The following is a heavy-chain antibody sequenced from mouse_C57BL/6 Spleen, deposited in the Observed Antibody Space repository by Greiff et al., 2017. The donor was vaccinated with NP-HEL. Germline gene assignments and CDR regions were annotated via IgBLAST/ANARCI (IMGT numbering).Heavy chain of an antibody. CDR2: IYPGDGDT. CDR1: GYAFSSYW. V-gene: IGHV1-80*01. CDR3: ARFITTVVATRAMDY. Sequence: QVQLQQSGAELVKPGASVKISCKASGYAFSSYWMNWVKQRPGKGLEWIGQIYPGDGDTNYNGKFKGKATLTADKSSSTAYMQLSSLTSEDSAVYFCARFITTVVATRAMDYWGQGTSVTVSS. D-gene: IGHD1-1*01. J-gene: IGHJ4*01.